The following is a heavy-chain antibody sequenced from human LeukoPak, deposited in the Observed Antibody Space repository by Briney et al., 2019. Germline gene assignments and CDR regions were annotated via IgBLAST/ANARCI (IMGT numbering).Heavy chain of an antibody. Sequence: SETLSLTCAVSGYSISSGYYWGWIRQPPGKGLEWIGSIYHSGSTYYNPSLKSRVTISVDTSKNQFSLKLSSVTAADTAVYYCARVIGYCSSTSCYWFDPWGLGTLVTVSS. CDR3: ARVIGYCSSTSCYWFDP. D-gene: IGHD2-2*01. V-gene: IGHV4-38-2*01. CDR2: IYHSGST. J-gene: IGHJ5*02. CDR1: GYSISSGYY.